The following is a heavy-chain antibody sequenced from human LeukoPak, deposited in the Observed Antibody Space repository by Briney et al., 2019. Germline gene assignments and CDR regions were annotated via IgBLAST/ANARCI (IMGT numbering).Heavy chain of an antibody. J-gene: IGHJ6*03. CDR1: GGSISSHY. CDR3: ARTMGSDSSGYYYPGHYMDV. CDR2: IYYSGST. D-gene: IGHD3-22*01. V-gene: IGHV4-59*11. Sequence: SSETLSLTCTVSGGSISSHYWSWIRQPPGKGLEWIGYIYYSGSTNYNPSLKSRVTISVDTSKNQFSLKLSSVTAAGTAVYYCARTMGSDSSGYYYPGHYMDVWGKGTTVTVSS.